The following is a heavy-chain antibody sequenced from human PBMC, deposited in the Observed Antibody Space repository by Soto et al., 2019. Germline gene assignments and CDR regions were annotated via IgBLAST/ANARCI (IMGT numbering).Heavy chain of an antibody. CDR3: ARGGKTINYYDSSGYKNWFDP. D-gene: IGHD3-22*01. Sequence: QVQLQESGPGLVKPSQTLSLTCTVSGGSISSGGYYWSWIRQHPGKGLEWIGYIYYSGSPYYNPSLKMRVTITVDTSKNQFSLKLSSVTAADTAVYYCARGGKTINYYDSSGYKNWFDPWGQGTLVTVSS. CDR1: GGSISSGGYY. V-gene: IGHV4-31*03. CDR2: IYYSGSP. J-gene: IGHJ5*02.